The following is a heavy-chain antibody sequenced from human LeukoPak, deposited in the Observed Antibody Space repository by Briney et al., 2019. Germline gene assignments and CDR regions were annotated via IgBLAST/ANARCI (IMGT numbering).Heavy chain of an antibody. CDR1: GFTFSSYG. D-gene: IGHD3-10*01. J-gene: IGHJ4*02. CDR2: IRYDGSNK. Sequence: PGGSLRLSCAASGFTFSSYGMHWVRQAPGKGLEWVAFIRYDGSNKYYADSVKGRFTISRDNSKNTLYLQMNSLRAEDTAVYYCAKDRRYYYGSGSYSPEYYFDYWGQGTLVTVSS. CDR3: AKDRRYYYGSGSYSPEYYFDY. V-gene: IGHV3-30*02.